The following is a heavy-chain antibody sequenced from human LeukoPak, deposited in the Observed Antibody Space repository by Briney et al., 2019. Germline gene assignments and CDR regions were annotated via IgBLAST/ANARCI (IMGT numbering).Heavy chain of an antibody. CDR1: DGSINSDF. J-gene: IGHJ4*02. D-gene: IGHD6-19*01. CDR3: ARIPDVSGWPFDY. V-gene: IGHV4-59*01. CDR2: IRYSGRN. Sequence: PSETLSLTCTASDGSINSDFWTWIRQPPGKGLEWIGYIRYSGRNSYNPSLKSRVTISIDTSKNLFSLKLRSVTTADTAIYYCARIPDVSGWPFDYWGQGTLVTVSS.